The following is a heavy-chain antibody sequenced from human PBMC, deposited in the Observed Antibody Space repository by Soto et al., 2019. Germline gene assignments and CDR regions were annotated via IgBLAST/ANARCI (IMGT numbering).Heavy chain of an antibody. D-gene: IGHD3-22*01. CDR3: ALRSMAVVPEY. J-gene: IGHJ4*02. Sequence: QVQLQEWGPGLVKPSETRSLTCAVSGDSISGYYCMWIRQPPGKGLESIGYLYYGRSANYNPSLKIRVTLSVDTSTNQCSLTLSSMTAADTAVYYCALRSMAVVPEYWGQGTLVTVSS. V-gene: IGHV4-59*01. CDR1: GDSISGYY. CDR2: LYYGRSA.